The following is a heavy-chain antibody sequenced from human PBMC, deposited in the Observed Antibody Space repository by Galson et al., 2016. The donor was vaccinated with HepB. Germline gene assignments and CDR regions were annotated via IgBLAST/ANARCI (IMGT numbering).Heavy chain of an antibody. CDR3: ARGWAKGQLLTSFDY. D-gene: IGHD1-26*01. CDR1: GGTFTTYP. V-gene: IGHV1-69*13. CDR2: IIPLFGTS. Sequence: SVKVSCKASGGTFTTYPISWVRQAPGQGLEWMGGIIPLFGTSNYAQTFQGRVTITADASTSTAYMELSGLRSEDTAFYYCARGWAKGQLLTSFDYWGQGTLVTVSS. J-gene: IGHJ4*02.